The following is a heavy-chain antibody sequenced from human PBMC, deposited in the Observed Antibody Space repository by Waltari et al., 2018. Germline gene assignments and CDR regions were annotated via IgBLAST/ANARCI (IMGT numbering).Heavy chain of an antibody. CDR1: AFTFITSA. D-gene: IGHD1-1*01. CDR3: AKDGENWNQARDAFDI. CDR2: IGYDGSNK. J-gene: IGHJ3*02. V-gene: IGHV3-30*02. Sequence: VQLVWSGGGVVQPWRSLRRPCAASAFTFITSAVLLVRQAPGKGLEWVAIIGYDGSNKYYADTVKGRITIDRDKSKNTLELQMNSLRAEDTAMYYCAKDGENWNQARDAFDIWGQGTMVTVSS.